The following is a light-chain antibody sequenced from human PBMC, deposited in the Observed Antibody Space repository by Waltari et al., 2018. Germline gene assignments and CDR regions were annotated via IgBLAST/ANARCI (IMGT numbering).Light chain of an antibody. V-gene: IGKV3-11*01. CDR2: YVF. CDR3: QQRRSWPLT. CDR1: QSVYSY. Sequence: EIVLTQSPATLSLSPGDRANLSCRASQSVYSYLWWYQQKPGQSPRLLIYYVFNRATGIPARFSGSGSGTDFTLTISSLEPEDFAVYYCQQRRSWPLTFGGGTNVEIK. J-gene: IGKJ4*01.